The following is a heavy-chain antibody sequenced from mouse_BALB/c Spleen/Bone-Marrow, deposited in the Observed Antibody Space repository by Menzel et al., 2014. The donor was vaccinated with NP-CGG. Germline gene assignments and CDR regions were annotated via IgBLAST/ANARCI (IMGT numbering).Heavy chain of an antibody. CDR1: GYTFTSYV. D-gene: IGHD2-2*01. J-gene: IGHJ1*01. Sequence: EVQLQQSGPELAKPGASVKMSCKASGYTFTSYVMHWVKQKPGQGLEWIGYINPYNDGTKYNEKFKGKATLTSDKSSSTAYMELSSLTSEDSAVYYCARSLYGYDWYFDVWGAGTTVTVSS. CDR3: ARSLYGYDWYFDV. CDR2: INPYNDGT. V-gene: IGHV1-14*01.